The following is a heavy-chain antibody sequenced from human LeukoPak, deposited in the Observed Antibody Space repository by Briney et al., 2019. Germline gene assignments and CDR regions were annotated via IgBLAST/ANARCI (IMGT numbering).Heavy chain of an antibody. CDR1: GYTFISYG. Sequence: ASVKVSCKASGYTFISYGISWVRQAPGQGLEWMGWISAYNGNTNYAQKLQGRVTMTTDTSTSTAYMELRSLRSDDTAVYYCARGVKRSSWYPDWYFDLWGRGTLVTVSS. CDR3: ARGVKRSSWYPDWYFDL. V-gene: IGHV1-18*01. D-gene: IGHD6-13*01. CDR2: ISAYNGNT. J-gene: IGHJ2*01.